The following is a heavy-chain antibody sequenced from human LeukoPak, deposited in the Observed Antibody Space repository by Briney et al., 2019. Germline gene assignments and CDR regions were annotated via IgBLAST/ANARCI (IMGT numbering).Heavy chain of an antibody. CDR2: IYTSGST. V-gene: IGHV4-61*02. CDR3: ARGFDKFTLMPGY. D-gene: IGHD2-2*01. J-gene: IGHJ4*02. Sequence: PSETLSLTCTVSGGSISSGSYYWSWIRQPAGKGLEWIGRIYTSGSTNYNPSLKSRVTISVDTSKNQFSLKLSSVTAADTAVYYCARGFDKFTLMPGYWGQGTLVTVSS. CDR1: GGSISSGSYY.